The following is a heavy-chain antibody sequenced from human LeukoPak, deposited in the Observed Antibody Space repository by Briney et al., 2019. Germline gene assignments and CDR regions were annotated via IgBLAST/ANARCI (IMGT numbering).Heavy chain of an antibody. V-gene: IGHV1-46*01. Sequence: ASVKVSCKASGYTFTSYYIHWVRQAPGQGLGWMGIIIPSAGRTNYAQKFRGRVSMTTDMSTSTVYMELSSLRSENTAVYYCAREYSGGNFDYWGQGTLVTVSS. CDR3: AREYSGGNFDY. J-gene: IGHJ4*01. D-gene: IGHD2-15*01. CDR1: GYTFTSYY. CDR2: IIPSAGRT.